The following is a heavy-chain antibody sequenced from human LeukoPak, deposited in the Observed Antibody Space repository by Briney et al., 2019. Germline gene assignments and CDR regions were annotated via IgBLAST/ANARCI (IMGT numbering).Heavy chain of an antibody. D-gene: IGHD6-19*01. CDR1: GFTFSSYA. CDR3: ARLKAVAGMNLPTDY. V-gene: IGHV3-30*04. CDR2: ISYDGSNK. J-gene: IGHJ4*02. Sequence: GGSLRLSCAASGFTFSSYAMSWVRQAPGKGLEWVALISYDGSNKYYADSVKGRFTISRDNSKNTLYLQMNSLRAEDTAVYYCARLKAVAGMNLPTDYWGQGTLVTVSS.